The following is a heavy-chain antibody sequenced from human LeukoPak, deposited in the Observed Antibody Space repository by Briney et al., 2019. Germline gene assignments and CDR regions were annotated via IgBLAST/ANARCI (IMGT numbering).Heavy chain of an antibody. CDR2: ISTSGSYI. D-gene: IGHD2-2*01. J-gene: IGHJ5*02. CDR3: ARGAQNVAAAGNWFDP. CDR1: GFTFSSYS. V-gene: IGHV3-21*01. Sequence: GGSLRLSCAASGFTFSSYSMDWVRQAPGKGLEWVSSISTSGSYIYYADSVKGRFTISRDNTKNSLYLQMNSLRAGDTAVYYCARGAQNVAAAGNWFDPWGQGTLVTVSS.